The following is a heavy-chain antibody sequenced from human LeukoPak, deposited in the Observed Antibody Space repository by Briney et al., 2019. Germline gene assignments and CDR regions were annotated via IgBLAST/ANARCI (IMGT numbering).Heavy chain of an antibody. D-gene: IGHD3-10*01. V-gene: IGHV3-48*04. Sequence: PGGSLRLSCAASGFTFSSYSMNWVRQAPGKGLEWVSYISSSSSTIYYADSVKGRFTISRDNAKNSLYLQMNSLRAEDTAVYYCARVHFKSYGSGTNWFDPWGQGTLVTVSS. CDR2: ISSSSSTI. CDR3: ARVHFKSYGSGTNWFDP. CDR1: GFTFSSYS. J-gene: IGHJ5*02.